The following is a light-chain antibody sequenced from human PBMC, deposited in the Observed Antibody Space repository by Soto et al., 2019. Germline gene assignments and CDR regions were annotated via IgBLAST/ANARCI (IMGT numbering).Light chain of an antibody. J-gene: IGKJ2*01. CDR1: QSLLHHNGHHY. CDR3: IQTLQAPYT. V-gene: IGKV2-28*01. Sequence: DIVMTQSPLSLPFTPGEPASISCRSSQSLLHHNGHHYLDWYLQKPGQSPQVLIYLSFNRAPGVPERFSGSGSGTDFTLKISRVEPEDVGVYYCIQTLQAPYTLGQGTKLEIK. CDR2: LSF.